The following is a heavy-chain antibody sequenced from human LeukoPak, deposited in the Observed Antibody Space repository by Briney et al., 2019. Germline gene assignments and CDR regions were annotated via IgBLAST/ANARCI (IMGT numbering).Heavy chain of an antibody. CDR3: ARQVGKYSSSWYSPFDY. CDR1: GGSISSGSYY. D-gene: IGHD6-13*01. CDR2: IYTSGRT. V-gene: IGHV4-61*02. J-gene: IGHJ4*02. Sequence: PSQTLSLTCTVSGGSISSGSYYWSWIRQPAGKGLEWVGRIYTSGRTNYNPSLKSRVTISEDTSKNQFSLKLSSVTAADTAVDYCARQVGKYSSSWYSPFDYWGQGTLVTVSS.